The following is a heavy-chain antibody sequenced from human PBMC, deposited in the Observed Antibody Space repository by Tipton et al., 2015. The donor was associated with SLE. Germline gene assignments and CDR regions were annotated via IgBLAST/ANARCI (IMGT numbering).Heavy chain of an antibody. Sequence: SLRLSCAASGFTFSSYAMDWVRQAPGKGLEWVAVISYDGSNKYYADSVKGRFTISRDNSKNTLYLQMNSLRAEDTAVYYCAKEFSGYFDYWGQGTLVTVSS. CDR2: ISYDGSNK. D-gene: IGHD6-25*01. CDR1: GFTFSSYA. CDR3: AKEFSGYFDY. V-gene: IGHV3-30-3*01. J-gene: IGHJ4*02.